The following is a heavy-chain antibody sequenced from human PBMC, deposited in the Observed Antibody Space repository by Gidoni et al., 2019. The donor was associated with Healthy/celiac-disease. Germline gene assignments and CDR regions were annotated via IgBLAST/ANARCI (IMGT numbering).Heavy chain of an antibody. CDR2: IYYSGST. CDR3: ASIVGATMGLGY. V-gene: IGHV4-39*01. D-gene: IGHD1-26*01. CDR1: GGSISSSSYY. Sequence: QLQLQESGPGLVKPSETLSLTCTVSGGSISSSSYYWGWIRQPPGKGLEWIGSIYYSGSTYYNPSLKSRVTISVDTSKNQFSLKLSSVTAADTAVYYCASIVGATMGLGYWGQGTLVTVSS. J-gene: IGHJ4*02.